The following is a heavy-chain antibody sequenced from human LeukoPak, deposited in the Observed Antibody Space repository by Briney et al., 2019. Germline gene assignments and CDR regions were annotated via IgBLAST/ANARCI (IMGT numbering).Heavy chain of an antibody. CDR2: ISGDSTYI. CDR1: GFTFSSYE. J-gene: IGHJ5*02. V-gene: IGHV3-21*01. Sequence: GGSLRLSCAASGFTFSSYEMNWVRQAPGKGLEWVSSISGDSTYIYFADSIKGRFTISRDNAKNSLYLQMHSLRAGDTAMYYCARGRGSNYYGWFAPWGQGTLVTVSS. D-gene: IGHD3-10*01. CDR3: ARGRGSNYYGWFAP.